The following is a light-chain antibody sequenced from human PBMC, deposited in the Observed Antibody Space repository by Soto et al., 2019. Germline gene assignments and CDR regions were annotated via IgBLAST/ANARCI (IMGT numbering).Light chain of an antibody. Sequence: AIQMTQSPSSFSASTGDRVTIACRATQGISSYLAWYQQKPGKAPNLLIYGASTLQSGVPSRFSGSGAGTDFNLTISCLQSEDFATYYCQQYYNYPSTFGQGTKVDIK. J-gene: IGKJ1*01. CDR1: QGISSY. CDR3: QQYYNYPST. V-gene: IGKV1-8*01. CDR2: GAS.